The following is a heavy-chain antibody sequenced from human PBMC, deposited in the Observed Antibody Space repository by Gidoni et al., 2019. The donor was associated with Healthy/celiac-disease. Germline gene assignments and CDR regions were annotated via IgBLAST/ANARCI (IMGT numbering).Heavy chain of an antibody. J-gene: IGHJ4*02. CDR1: GFTFSSYA. Sequence: EVQLVESGGGLVQPGGSLRLSCSASGFTFSSYAMHWVRQAPGKGLEYVSAISSNGGSTYYADSVKGRFTISRDNSMNTLYLQMSSLRAEDTAVYYCVKEGDSSGWRLDYWGQGTLVTVSS. CDR2: ISSNGGST. D-gene: IGHD6-19*01. V-gene: IGHV3-64D*06. CDR3: VKEGDSSGWRLDY.